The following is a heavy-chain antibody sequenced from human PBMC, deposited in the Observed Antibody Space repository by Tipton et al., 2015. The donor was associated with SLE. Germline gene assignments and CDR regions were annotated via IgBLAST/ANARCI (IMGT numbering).Heavy chain of an antibody. J-gene: IGHJ4*02. D-gene: IGHD3-16*01. CDR3: ARDRLLGYFDY. CDR2: IYTSGST. Sequence: TLSLTCTVSGGYISSYYWSWIRQPAGKGLEWVGRIYTSGSTNYNPSLKSRVTISVDTSKNQFSLKLSSVTAAGTAVYYCARDRLLGYFDYWGQGTLVTVSS. CDR1: GGYISSYY. V-gene: IGHV4-4*07.